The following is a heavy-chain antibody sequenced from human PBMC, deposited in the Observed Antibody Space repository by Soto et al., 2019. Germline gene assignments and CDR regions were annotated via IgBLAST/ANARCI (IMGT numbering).Heavy chain of an antibody. CDR1: GGSVSIGDYL. D-gene: IGHD4-17*01. CDR3: ARARGGDSGDYASLFDR. V-gene: IGHV4-30-4*01. CDR2: IHDSGNT. Sequence: VQLQESGPGLVTPSQTLSLTCTVFGGSVSIGDYLWSWIRQRPGKGLEWIGYIHDSGNTYYTPSLKGRVTISLDTSKNQFSLKVTPMTAADTAVYFCARARGGDSGDYASLFDRWGQGNLVTVSS. J-gene: IGHJ5*02.